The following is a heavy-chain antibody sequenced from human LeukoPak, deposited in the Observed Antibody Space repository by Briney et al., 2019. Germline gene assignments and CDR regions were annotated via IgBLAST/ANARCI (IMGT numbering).Heavy chain of an antibody. J-gene: IGHJ4*02. Sequence: GASVKVSCKASGYIFTTYAMHWVRQAPGQRLEWMGWVNTGNGNTKYSQKFQGRVTITRDTSASTAYMELSSLRSEDTAVYYCARVAIVGATLAYWGQGTLVTVSS. D-gene: IGHD1-26*01. V-gene: IGHV1-3*04. CDR3: ARVAIVGATLAY. CDR2: VNTGNGNT. CDR1: GYIFTTYA.